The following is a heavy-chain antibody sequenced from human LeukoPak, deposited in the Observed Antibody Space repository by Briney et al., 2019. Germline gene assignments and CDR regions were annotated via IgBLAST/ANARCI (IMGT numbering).Heavy chain of an antibody. D-gene: IGHD1-1*01. CDR1: GGSISNCY. J-gene: IGHJ5*02. Sequence: PSETLSLTCTLSGGSISNCYWNWIRQPPGKGLDWIGYIYYSGSTKYNPSLKSRVTISVDTSKNQFSLRLSSVTAADTAVYYCARGGFLDPFDPWGQGTLVTVSS. CDR3: ARGGFLDPFDP. CDR2: IYYSGST. V-gene: IGHV4-59*01.